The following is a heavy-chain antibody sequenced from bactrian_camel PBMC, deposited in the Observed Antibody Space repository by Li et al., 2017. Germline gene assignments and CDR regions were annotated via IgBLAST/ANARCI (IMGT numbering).Heavy chain of an antibody. CDR1: RGFDDANA. Sequence: HVQLVESGGGSVQAGGSLTLACAASRGFDDANAEWGWFRQAPGKERERVAGIDSDGSAYYADSVKGRFTISEDNAKSTLYLQMNSLKPEDTGMYYCAASPWGGYWSRGCRDLGAETGSFGFWGQGTQVTVS. V-gene: IGHV3S53*01. D-gene: IGHD2*01. J-gene: IGHJ6*01. CDR3: AASPWGGYWSRGCRDLGAETGSFGF. CDR2: IDSDGSA.